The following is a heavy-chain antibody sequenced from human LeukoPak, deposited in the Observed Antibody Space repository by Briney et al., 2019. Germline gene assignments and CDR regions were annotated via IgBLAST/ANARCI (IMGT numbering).Heavy chain of an antibody. Sequence: GGSLRLSCSASGFTFSSYVMTWVRQAPGQGLEWVSAISGSGDDTYYADSVKGRFTISRDNSKNTLYLQMNSLRAEDTAVYYYAKTEPMIRGVPYYYDFWGQPTLVSDSS. CDR2: ISGSGDDT. CDR3: AKTEPMIRGVPYYYDF. J-gene: IGHJ4*02. D-gene: IGHD3-10*01. CDR1: GFTFSSYV. V-gene: IGHV3-23*01.